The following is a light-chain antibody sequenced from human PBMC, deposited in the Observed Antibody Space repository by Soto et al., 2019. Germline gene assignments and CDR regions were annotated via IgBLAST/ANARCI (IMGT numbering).Light chain of an antibody. V-gene: IGLV1-51*01. CDR3: ATWDASLTGEV. CDR1: SSDIGNNY. Sequence: QSVLTQPPSVSAAPGKTVTISGSGSSSDIGNNYVSWYQQLPGTAPKLLIFDNNKRPSGIPDRFSGSKPGTSGTLDITGLQTGDESDYYCATWDASLTGEVFGGVTKVTVL. J-gene: IGLJ2*01. CDR2: DNN.